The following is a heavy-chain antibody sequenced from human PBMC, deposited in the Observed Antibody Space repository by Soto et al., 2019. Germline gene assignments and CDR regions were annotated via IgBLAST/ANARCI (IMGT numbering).Heavy chain of an antibody. CDR1: GDSISTYY. Sequence: QVQLQESGPGLVKPSETLSLTCAVSGDSISTYYCMWIRQPPGKGLESIGYLYYGRSANYNPSLKMRVTLSVXTSTNQCSLTLSSMTAADTAVYYCALRSMAVVPEYWGQGTLVTVSS. CDR3: ALRSMAVVPEY. V-gene: IGHV4-59*01. D-gene: IGHD3-22*01. J-gene: IGHJ4*02. CDR2: LYYGRSA.